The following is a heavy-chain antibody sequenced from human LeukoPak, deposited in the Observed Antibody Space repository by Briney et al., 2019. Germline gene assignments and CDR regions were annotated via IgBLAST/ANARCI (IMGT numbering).Heavy chain of an antibody. CDR1: GYIFSGYY. CDR3: ARGANYYDSKGNFDY. V-gene: IGHV1-46*01. D-gene: IGHD3-22*01. J-gene: IGHJ4*02. CDR2: INPSDGTT. Sequence: ASVKVSCKATGYIFSGYYIHWVRQAPGQGLEWMGIINPSDGTTSYAQKFQGRVTMTRDTSTSTVYMAPSSLRSEDTAVYYCARGANYYDSKGNFDYWGQGTLVTVSS.